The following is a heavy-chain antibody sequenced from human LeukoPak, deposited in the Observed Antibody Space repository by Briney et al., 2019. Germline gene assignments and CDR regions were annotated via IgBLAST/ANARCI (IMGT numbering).Heavy chain of an antibody. Sequence: PSETLSLTCSVSGGSIRSSSDYWGWIRQAPGKGLEWIGSIYYSGSTYYNPSLKSRVTISVDTSKNQFSLKLSSVTAADTAVYYCASQPGWAVDAPFAKYYMDVWGKGTTVTISS. CDR1: GGSIRSSSDY. J-gene: IGHJ6*03. CDR2: IYYSGST. V-gene: IGHV4-39*01. D-gene: IGHD6-19*01. CDR3: ASQPGWAVDAPFAKYYMDV.